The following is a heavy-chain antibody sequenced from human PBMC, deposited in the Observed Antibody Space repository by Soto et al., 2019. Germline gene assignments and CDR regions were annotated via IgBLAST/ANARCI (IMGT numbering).Heavy chain of an antibody. D-gene: IGHD3-10*01. J-gene: IGHJ4*02. CDR2: IYWDDDK. V-gene: IGHV2-5*02. CDR1: GFSLSTSGVG. CDR3: AHHPYYGLGNYSFDY. Sequence: QITLKESGPTLVKPTQTLTLTCTFSGFSLSTSGVGVGWIRQPPGKALEWLAVIYWDDDKRSSSSLKSRLTIIKDTAKTQVVLTMTNMDPVDTATYYCAHHPYYGLGNYSFDYWGQGILVTVSS.